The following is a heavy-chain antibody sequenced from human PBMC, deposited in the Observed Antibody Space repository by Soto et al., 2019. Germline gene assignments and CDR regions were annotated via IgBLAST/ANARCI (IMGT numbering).Heavy chain of an antibody. CDR1: GDSISTPEFF. CDR3: ARDSTMTSARRGLDV. D-gene: IGHD6-25*01. CDR2: IFHTGST. Sequence: SETLSLTCTVSGDSISTPEFFWAWVRQPPGRGLEWIGYIFHTGSTYQNPSLQSRLTMSIDTSKGQFSLNLSSVTAADTATYYCARDSTMTSARRGLDVWGQGITVTVSS. J-gene: IGHJ6*02. V-gene: IGHV4-31*03.